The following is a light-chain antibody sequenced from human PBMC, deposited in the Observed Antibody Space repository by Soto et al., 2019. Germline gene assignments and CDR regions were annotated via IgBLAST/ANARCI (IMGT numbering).Light chain of an antibody. Sequence: EIVLTPSPGTLSLSPGERATLSCRASQSVSNNYLAWYQQKPGQAPRLLIYGASTRATGIPARFSGSGSGTEFTLTISSLQSEDFAVYYCQQYNNWPRTFGPGTKVDIK. J-gene: IGKJ3*01. CDR3: QQYNNWPRT. CDR1: QSVSNN. V-gene: IGKV3-15*01. CDR2: GAS.